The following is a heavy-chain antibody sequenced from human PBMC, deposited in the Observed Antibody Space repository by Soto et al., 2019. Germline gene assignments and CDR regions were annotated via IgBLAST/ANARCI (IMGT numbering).Heavy chain of an antibody. Sequence: PGGSLRLSCAASGFTFGGYGVHWVRQAPGKGLEWVAVISYDGSNKYYADSVKGRFTISRDNSKNTLYLQMNSLRAEDTAVYYCAKKMGAAPYYYYYGMDVWGQGTTVTVSS. CDR1: GFTFGGYG. D-gene: IGHD2-15*01. CDR2: ISYDGSNK. V-gene: IGHV3-30*18. CDR3: AKKMGAAPYYYYYGMDV. J-gene: IGHJ6*02.